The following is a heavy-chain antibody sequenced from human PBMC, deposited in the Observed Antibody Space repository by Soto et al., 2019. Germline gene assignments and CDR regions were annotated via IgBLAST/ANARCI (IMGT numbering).Heavy chain of an antibody. D-gene: IGHD3-10*01. V-gene: IGHV6-1*01. CDR3: AREGYVRFGESRFDP. CDR2: TYYRSKWYN. J-gene: IGHJ5*02. Sequence: SQTLSLTCVISGDSVSRNSAAWNWIRPSPSRGLEWLGRTYYRSKWYNDYAVSVKSRITINPDTSKNQFSLQLNSVTPEDTAVYYCAREGYVRFGESRFDPWGQGTLVTVSS. CDR1: GDSVSRNSAA.